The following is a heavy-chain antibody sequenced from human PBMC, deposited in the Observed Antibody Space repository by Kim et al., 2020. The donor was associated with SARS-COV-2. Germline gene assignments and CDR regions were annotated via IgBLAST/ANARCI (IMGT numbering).Heavy chain of an antibody. CDR1: GFTFDDYA. Sequence: GGSLRLSCAASGFTFDDYAMHWVRQAPGKGLEWVSGISWNSGSIGYADSVKGRFTISRDNAKNSLYLQMNSLRAEDTALYYCAKGKNNWNYADYFDYWGQGTLVTVSS. CDR2: ISWNSGSI. V-gene: IGHV3-9*01. J-gene: IGHJ4*02. CDR3: AKGKNNWNYADYFDY. D-gene: IGHD1-7*01.